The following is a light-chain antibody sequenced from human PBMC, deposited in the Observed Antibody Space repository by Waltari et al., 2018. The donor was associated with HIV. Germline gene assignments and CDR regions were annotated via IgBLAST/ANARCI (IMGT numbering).Light chain of an antibody. CDR1: HGNNNN. CDR2: DTS. V-gene: IGKV3-15*01. J-gene: IGKJ4*01. CDR3: QQYDDWTV. Sequence: EAVMTQSPATLSVSPGETATLSCRASHGNNNNLAWYQQKPGQAPRLLIFDTSARATGIPDRFSGSGSGTEFTLTISSLQSEDFAVYYCQQYDDWTVFGGGTKVDIK.